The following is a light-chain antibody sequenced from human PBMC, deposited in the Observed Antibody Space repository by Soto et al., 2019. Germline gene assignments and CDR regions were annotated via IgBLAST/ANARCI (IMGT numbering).Light chain of an antibody. Sequence: EIVLTQSPATLSLSPGERATLSCRASQSVSSYLAWYQQKPGQAPRLLIYDASNRATGIPARFSGSGSGTDFTLTISRLEPEDFAVYHCHQYGNSPWTFGQGTKV. CDR3: HQYGNSPWT. CDR1: QSVSSY. J-gene: IGKJ1*01. CDR2: DAS. V-gene: IGKV3-11*01.